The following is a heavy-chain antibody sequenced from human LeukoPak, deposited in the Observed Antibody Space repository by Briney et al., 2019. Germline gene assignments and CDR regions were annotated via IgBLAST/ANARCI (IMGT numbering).Heavy chain of an antibody. D-gene: IGHD3-22*01. Sequence: SETLSLTCTVSGGSISSNGYYWGWIRQPPGKGLEWIGSIYYSGNTFYNPSLKSRVTISVDKSRNQFSLKLSSVTAADTAVYYCARLSYYYDSSGLDYWGQGTLVTVSS. V-gene: IGHV4-39*07. CDR2: IYYSGNT. CDR3: ARLSYYYDSSGLDY. J-gene: IGHJ4*02. CDR1: GGSISSNGYY.